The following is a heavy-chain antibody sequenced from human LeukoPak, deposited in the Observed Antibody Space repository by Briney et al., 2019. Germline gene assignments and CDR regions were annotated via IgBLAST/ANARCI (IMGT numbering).Heavy chain of an antibody. V-gene: IGHV1-2*02. CDR3: ARDSNPTYYYDSSANPSAFDI. Sequence: GASVKVSCKASGYTFTGYYMHWVRQAPGQGLEWMGWINPNSGGTNYTQKLQGRVTMTTDTSTSTAYMELRSLRSDDTAVYYCARDSNPTYYYDSSANPSAFDIWGQGTMVTVSS. D-gene: IGHD3-22*01. J-gene: IGHJ3*02. CDR1: GYTFTGYY. CDR2: INPNSGGT.